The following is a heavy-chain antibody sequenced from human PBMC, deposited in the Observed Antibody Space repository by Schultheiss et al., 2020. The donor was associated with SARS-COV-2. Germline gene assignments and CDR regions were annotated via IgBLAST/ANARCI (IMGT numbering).Heavy chain of an antibody. Sequence: GGSLRLSCAASGFTFSSYGMHWVRQAPGKGLEWVSVIYSGGSTYYADSVKGRFTISRDNSKNTLYLQMNSLRAEDTAVYYCARAGYGMDVWGQGTTVTVSS. CDR1: GFTFSSYG. J-gene: IGHJ6*02. CDR3: ARAGYGMDV. CDR2: IYSGGST. V-gene: IGHV3-NL1*01.